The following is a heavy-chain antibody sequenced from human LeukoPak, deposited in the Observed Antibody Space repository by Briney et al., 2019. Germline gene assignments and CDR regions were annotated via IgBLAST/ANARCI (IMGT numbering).Heavy chain of an antibody. CDR1: GYSLTGYY. Sequence: SVKVSCKASGYSLTGYYLHWLRQAPGQGLEWMGRIIPILGIANCAQKFQGRVTITADKSTSTAYMELSSLRSEDTAVYYCARPYCSSTSCSPYYYGMDVWGQGTTVTVSS. CDR2: IIPILGIA. CDR3: ARPYCSSTSCSPYYYGMDV. D-gene: IGHD2-2*01. V-gene: IGHV1-69*02. J-gene: IGHJ6*02.